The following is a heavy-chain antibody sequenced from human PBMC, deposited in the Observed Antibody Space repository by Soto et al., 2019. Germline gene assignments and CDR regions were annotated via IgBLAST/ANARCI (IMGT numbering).Heavy chain of an antibody. CDR2: IYPGDSDT. CDR1: GYSFTNYW. Sequence: GGSLKISCKGSGYSFTNYWIGWVRQMPGKGLEWVGIIYPGDSDTRYSPSFQGQVTISVDKSINTAYLQWSSLKASDTAMYYCARHFYDYLDYWGRGTLVTVSS. CDR3: ARHFYDYLDY. J-gene: IGHJ4*02. V-gene: IGHV5-51*01. D-gene: IGHD3-16*01.